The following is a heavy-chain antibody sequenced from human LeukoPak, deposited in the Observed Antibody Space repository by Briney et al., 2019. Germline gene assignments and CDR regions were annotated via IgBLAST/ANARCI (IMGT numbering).Heavy chain of an antibody. CDR3: ARCLEMATISSCYFDY. J-gene: IGHJ4*02. Sequence: GESLKISCKGFGYSFAYYWIGWVRQMPGKGLEWMGIIYPGDSDTRYSPSFQGQVTISADKSISTAYLQWSSLRASDTAMYYCARCLEMATISSCYFDYWGQGTLVTVSS. V-gene: IGHV5-51*01. D-gene: IGHD5-24*01. CDR1: GYSFAYYW. CDR2: IYPGDSDT.